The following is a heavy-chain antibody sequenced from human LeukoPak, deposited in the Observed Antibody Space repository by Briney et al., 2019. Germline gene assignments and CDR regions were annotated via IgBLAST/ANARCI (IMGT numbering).Heavy chain of an antibody. CDR2: ISSSSSYI. J-gene: IGHJ6*03. Sequence: PGGSLRLSCAASGFTFSSYSMNWVRQAPGKGLEWVSSISSSSSYIYYADSVKGRFTISRDNAKNSLYLQMNSLRAEDTAVYYCARVYSSSWYPGYYYTHVWGKGTTVTLSS. V-gene: IGHV3-21*01. D-gene: IGHD6-13*01. CDR1: GFTFSSYS. CDR3: ARVYSSSWYPGYYYTHV.